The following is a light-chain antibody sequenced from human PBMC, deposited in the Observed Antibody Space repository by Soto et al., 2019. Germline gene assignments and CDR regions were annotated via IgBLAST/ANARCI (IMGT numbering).Light chain of an antibody. V-gene: IGLV2-14*01. J-gene: IGLJ2*01. Sequence: QSALTQPASVSGSPGQSITISCTGTSSDIGAYRYVSWYQQHPDKAPQLMIYDVSRRPSGVSHRFSGSKSGNTASLTISGLQAEDEADYYCSSYTATSTLLFGGGTKLTVL. CDR2: DVS. CDR1: SSDIGAYRY. CDR3: SSYTATSTLL.